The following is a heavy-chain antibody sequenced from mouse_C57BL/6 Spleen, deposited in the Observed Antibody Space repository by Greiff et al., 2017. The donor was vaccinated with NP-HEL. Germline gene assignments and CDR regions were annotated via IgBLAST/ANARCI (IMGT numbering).Heavy chain of an antibody. CDR3: ARYGYYAMDY. Sequence: DVMLVESEGGLVQPGSSMKLSCTASGFTFSDYYMAWVRQVPEKGLEWVANINYDGSSTYYLDSLKSRFIFSRDNAKNILYLQMSSLKSEDTATYYCARYGYYAMDYWGQGTSVTVSS. J-gene: IGHJ4*01. CDR2: INYDGSST. V-gene: IGHV5-16*01. D-gene: IGHD1-1*02. CDR1: GFTFSDYY.